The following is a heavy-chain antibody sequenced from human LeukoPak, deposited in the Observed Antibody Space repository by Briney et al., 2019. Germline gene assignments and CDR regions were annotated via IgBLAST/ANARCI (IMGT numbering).Heavy chain of an antibody. Sequence: GGSLRLSCAASGFTFSSYSMNWVRQAPGKGLEWVSSISSSSSYIYYADSVKGRFTISRDNAKSSLYLQMNSLRAEDTAVYYCARDIAGQDDIIDYWGQGTLVTVSS. CDR2: ISSSSSYI. D-gene: IGHD1-20*01. V-gene: IGHV3-21*01. J-gene: IGHJ4*02. CDR3: ARDIAGQDDIIDY. CDR1: GFTFSSYS.